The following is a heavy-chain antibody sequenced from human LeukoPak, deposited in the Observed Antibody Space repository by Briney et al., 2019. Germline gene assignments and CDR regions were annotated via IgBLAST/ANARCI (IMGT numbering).Heavy chain of an antibody. V-gene: IGHV1-2*02. CDR2: INPNSGGT. Sequence: ASVKVSCKASGYTFTGYYMHWVRQAPGQGLEWMGWINPNSGGTNYAQKFQGRVTMTRDTSISTAYMELSRLRSDDTAVYYCARGTEDYDFWSGYYWGQGTLVTVSS. J-gene: IGHJ4*02. CDR3: ARGTEDYDFWSGYY. CDR1: GYTFTGYY. D-gene: IGHD3-3*01.